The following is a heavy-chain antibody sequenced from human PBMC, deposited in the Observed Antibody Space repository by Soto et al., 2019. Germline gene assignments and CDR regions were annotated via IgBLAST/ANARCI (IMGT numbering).Heavy chain of an antibody. CDR2: INPNSGGT. CDR3: AREPTLSSDENYFDY. Sequence: QVQLVQSGAEVKKPGASVKVSCKASGYTFTGYYMHWVRQAPGQGLEWMGWINPNSGGTNYAQKFQGWVTMTRDTSISTAYMELSRLRSDDTAVYYCAREPTLSSDENYFDYWGQGTLVTVSS. CDR1: GYTFTGYY. V-gene: IGHV1-2*04. J-gene: IGHJ4*02. D-gene: IGHD3-22*01.